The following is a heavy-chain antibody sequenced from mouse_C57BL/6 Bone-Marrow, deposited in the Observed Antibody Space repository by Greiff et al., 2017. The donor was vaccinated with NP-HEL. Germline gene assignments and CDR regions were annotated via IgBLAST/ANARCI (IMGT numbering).Heavy chain of an antibody. CDR1: GFTFSDYY. D-gene: IGHD1-1*01. V-gene: IGHV5-16*01. CDR3: ARDDGSSWAY. CDR2: INYDGSST. Sequence: EVKLVESEGGLVQPGSSMKLSCTASGFTFSDYYMAWVRQVPEKGLEWVANINYDGSSTYYLDSLKSRFIISRDNAKNILYLQMSSLKAEDTATYYCARDDGSSWAYWGQGTLVTVSA. J-gene: IGHJ3*01.